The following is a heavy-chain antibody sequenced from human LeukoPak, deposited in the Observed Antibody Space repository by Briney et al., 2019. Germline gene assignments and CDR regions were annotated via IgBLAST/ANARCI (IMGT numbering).Heavy chain of an antibody. CDR3: ARVGYYESSGYYEY. D-gene: IGHD3-22*01. CDR1: GYTLTDYY. Sequence: ASVKVSCKASGYTLTDYYMHWVRQAPGQGLEWMGRINPNSGGTNYAQKFQGRVTMTRDTSISTVYMELSRLRSDDTAVYYCARVGYYESSGYYEYWGQGTLVTVYS. CDR2: INPNSGGT. J-gene: IGHJ4*02. V-gene: IGHV1-2*06.